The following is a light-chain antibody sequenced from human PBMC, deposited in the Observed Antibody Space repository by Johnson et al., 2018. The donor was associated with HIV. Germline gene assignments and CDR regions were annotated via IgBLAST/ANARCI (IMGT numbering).Light chain of an antibody. CDR2: ENN. CDR3: ATWDNSLTPFYG. Sequence: QSVLTQPPSVSAAPGQKVTISCSGSSSNIGDNSVSWYQQLPGTAPKLLIYENNKRPSGIPDRFSGSKSGTSATLDITGLQTGDEADYYCATWDNSLTPFYGFGTATKVTV. J-gene: IGLJ1*01. V-gene: IGLV1-51*02. CDR1: SSNIGDNS.